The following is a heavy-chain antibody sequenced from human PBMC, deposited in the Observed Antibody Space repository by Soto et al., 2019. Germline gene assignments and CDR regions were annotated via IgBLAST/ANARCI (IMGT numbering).Heavy chain of an antibody. CDR1: GFTFSSYA. CDR2: ISGSGGST. V-gene: IGHV3-23*01. Sequence: EVQLLESGGGLVQPGGSLRLSCAASGFTFSSYAMSWVRQAPGKGLEWVSAISGSGGSTYYADSVKGRFTISRDNSKNTLYLQMNSLRAEDTAVYYCAKSAKYCSGGSCYLGYYYYGMDVWGQGTTVTVSS. D-gene: IGHD2-15*01. CDR3: AKSAKYCSGGSCYLGYYYYGMDV. J-gene: IGHJ6*02.